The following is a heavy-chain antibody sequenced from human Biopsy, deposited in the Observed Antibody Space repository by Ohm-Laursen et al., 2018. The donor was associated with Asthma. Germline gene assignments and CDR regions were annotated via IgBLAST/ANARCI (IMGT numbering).Heavy chain of an antibody. CDR1: GFTFDNYT. CDR3: ARGGLHYYEYYGMDV. Sequence: SLRLSCAAFGFTFDNYTMHWVRQAPGKGLEWVTIISYDGRNTYYADSVEGRFTISRDNSKNTLFLQMSSLRPEDTAVYYCARGGLHYYEYYGMDVWGQGTTVTVSS. J-gene: IGHJ6*02. CDR2: ISYDGRNT. V-gene: IGHV3-30*04. D-gene: IGHD2-21*02.